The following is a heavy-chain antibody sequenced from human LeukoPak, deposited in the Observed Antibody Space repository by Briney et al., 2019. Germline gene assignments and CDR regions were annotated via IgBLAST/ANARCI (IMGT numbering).Heavy chain of an antibody. CDR3: ARVPLPTYSSGWYPFDY. V-gene: IGHV4-31*03. CDR2: IYYSGST. CDR1: GGSISSGGYY. D-gene: IGHD6-19*01. J-gene: IGHJ4*02. Sequence: SETLSLTCTVSGGSISSGGYYWSWIRQHPVKGLEWVGYIYYSGSTYYNPSLKSRVTISVDTSKNQFSLKLSSVTAADTAVYYCARVPLPTYSSGWYPFDYSGQGTLVTVSS.